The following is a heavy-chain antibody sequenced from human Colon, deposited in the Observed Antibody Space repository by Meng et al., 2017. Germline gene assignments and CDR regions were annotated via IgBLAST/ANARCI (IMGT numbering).Heavy chain of an antibody. J-gene: IGHJ2*01. CDR3: ARGYYDSSGYGYWYFDL. D-gene: IGHD3-22*01. Sequence: QGKSKVSGPGRVNPSQPLSLTCTVSGGSISSGGFYWSWIRQHPGKGLEWIGYIYYSGSTYYNPSLRSRVAISIDTSKNQFSLKLSSVTAADTAVYYCARGYYDSSGYGYWYFDLWGRGTLVTVSS. V-gene: IGHV4-31*03. CDR1: GGSISSGGFY. CDR2: IYYSGST.